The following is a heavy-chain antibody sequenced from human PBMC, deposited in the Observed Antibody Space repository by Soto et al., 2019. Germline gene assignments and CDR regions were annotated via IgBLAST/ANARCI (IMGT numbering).Heavy chain of an antibody. CDR1: GGSISTYY. Sequence: PSETLSLTCTVSGGSISTYYWSWIRQPPGKGLEWIGYMYYSGSPNDSPSLKSRVTISLDTSKNQFSLKVNSVTAADTAVYYCARGSRGYSRVFDLWGQGTLVTVSS. J-gene: IGHJ4*02. D-gene: IGHD5-18*01. CDR2: MYYSGSP. CDR3: ARGSRGYSRVFDL. V-gene: IGHV4-59*01.